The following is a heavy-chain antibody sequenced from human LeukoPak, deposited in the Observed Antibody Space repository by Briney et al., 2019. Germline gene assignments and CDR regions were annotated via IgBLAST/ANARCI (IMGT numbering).Heavy chain of an antibody. CDR1: GFTFSSYA. D-gene: IGHD3-10*01. Sequence: GGSLRLSCAASGFTFSSYAMSWVRQAPGKGLEWVSAISGSGGSTYYADSVKGRYTISRDNSKNTLYLQMNSLRAEDTAEYYCAKNYYASGSYRDWFDPWAREPWSPSPQ. J-gene: IGHJ5*02. CDR3: AKNYYASGSYRDWFDP. CDR2: ISGSGGST. V-gene: IGHV3-23*01.